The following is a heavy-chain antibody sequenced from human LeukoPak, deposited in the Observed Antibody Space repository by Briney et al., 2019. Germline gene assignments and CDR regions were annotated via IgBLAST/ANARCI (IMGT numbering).Heavy chain of an antibody. Sequence: GGSLRLSCTTSGFSFADHAMSWVRQAPGKGLEWVGFIRSKAYRGTTEYAASVKGRFTISRDDSNSTVYLQMNSLKSEDTALYYCARGPIQLWIHNAMDVWGQGATVTVSS. CDR2: IRSKAYRGTT. J-gene: IGHJ6*02. CDR1: GFSFADHA. CDR3: ARGPIQLWIHNAMDV. V-gene: IGHV3-49*04. D-gene: IGHD5-18*01.